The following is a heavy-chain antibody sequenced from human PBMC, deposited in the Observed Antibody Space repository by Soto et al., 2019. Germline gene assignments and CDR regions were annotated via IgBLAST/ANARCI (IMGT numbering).Heavy chain of an antibody. CDR2: IHYNGNT. CDR3: AREGNLGRWIQPLDS. V-gene: IGHV4-59*01. CDR1: GDSTSSYS. J-gene: IGHJ4*02. Sequence: PSETLSLTCTVSGDSTSSYSWSWIRQPPGKGLEWIGNIHYNGNTKYSPSLKSRVTMSVDTSKNHFSLNLISVTSADTAVYFCAREGNLGRWIQPLDSWGQGTPVTVSS. D-gene: IGHD2-2*03.